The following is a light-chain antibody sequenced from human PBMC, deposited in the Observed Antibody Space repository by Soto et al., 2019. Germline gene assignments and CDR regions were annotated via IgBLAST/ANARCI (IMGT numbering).Light chain of an antibody. CDR3: QQYNSQRT. CDR1: QYISSW. J-gene: IGKJ1*01. Sequence: DIRMTQSPSTLSASVGDRVTITCRASQYISSWLAWYQQKPGKAPKPLIYKASSLESGVPSRFSGSGSGTEFTLTISSLQPDDFATYYCQQYNSQRTFGQGTKVEIK. CDR2: KAS. V-gene: IGKV1-5*03.